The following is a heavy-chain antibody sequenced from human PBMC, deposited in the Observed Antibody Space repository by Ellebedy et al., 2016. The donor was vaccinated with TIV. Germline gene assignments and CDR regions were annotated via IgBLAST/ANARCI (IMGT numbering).Heavy chain of an antibody. Sequence: GESLKISXAASGFTFSSYSMNWVRQAPGKGLEWVSSISSSSSYIYYADSVKGRFTISRDNAKNSLYLQMNSLRAEDTAVYYCARVRPSDYGDYGHAFDIWGQGTMVTVSS. CDR2: ISSSSSYI. CDR3: ARVRPSDYGDYGHAFDI. D-gene: IGHD4-17*01. V-gene: IGHV3-21*01. CDR1: GFTFSSYS. J-gene: IGHJ3*02.